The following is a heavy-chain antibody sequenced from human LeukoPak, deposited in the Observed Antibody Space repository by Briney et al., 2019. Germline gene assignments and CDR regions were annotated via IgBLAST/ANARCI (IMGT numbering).Heavy chain of an antibody. CDR1: GGSISSGGYY. CDR2: IYHSGST. J-gene: IGHJ5*02. CDR3: ARFRPGLGYCSSTSCYTTKGWFGP. V-gene: IGHV4-30-2*01. Sequence: SETLSLTCTVSGGSISSGGYYWSWIRQPPGKGLEWIGYIYHSGSTYYNPSLKSRVTISVDRSKNQFSLKLSSVTAADTAVYYCARFRPGLGYCSSTSCYTTKGWFGPWGQGTLVTVSS. D-gene: IGHD2-2*02.